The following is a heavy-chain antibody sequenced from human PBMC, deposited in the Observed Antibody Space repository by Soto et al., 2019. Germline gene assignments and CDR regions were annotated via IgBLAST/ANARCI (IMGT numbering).Heavy chain of an antibody. V-gene: IGHV4-4*07. CDR3: ARGGTYYLDS. Sequence: SETLSRTCPVSAASISDLYWSWIRQSAGNRLEWIGRIYTRGSTDYHPSLKSRATISIDTSKNQVSLRLTSVTAADTAVYYCARGGTYYLDSWGQGTLVTVSS. J-gene: IGHJ4*02. CDR2: IYTRGST. D-gene: IGHD1-26*01. CDR1: AASISDLY.